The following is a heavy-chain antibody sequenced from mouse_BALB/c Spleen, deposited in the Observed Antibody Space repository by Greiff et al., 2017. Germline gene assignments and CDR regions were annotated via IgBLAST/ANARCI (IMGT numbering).Heavy chain of an antibody. Sequence: EVQLVESGGGLVKPGGSLKLSCAASGFTFSSYAMSWVRQTPEKRLEWVASISSGGSTYYPDSVMGRFTIPRDNSRNILYLQMSSLRSEDTAVYYCAREDGNHFDYWGQGTTLTVSS. CDR1: GFTFSSYA. J-gene: IGHJ2*01. CDR2: ISSGGST. D-gene: IGHD2-1*01. CDR3: AREDGNHFDY. V-gene: IGHV5-6-5*01.